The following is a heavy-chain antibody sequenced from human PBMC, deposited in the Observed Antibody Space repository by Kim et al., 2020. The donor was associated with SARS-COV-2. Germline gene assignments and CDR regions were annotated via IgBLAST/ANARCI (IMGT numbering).Heavy chain of an antibody. CDR2: K. V-gene: IGHV3-30*01. J-gene: IGHJ6*02. D-gene: IGHD1-26*01. Sequence: KSSADSGKGRFTISRDNSKNTLYLQMNSLGAEDTAVYYCAREIVSYYGMDVWGQGTTVTVSS. CDR3: AREIVSYYGMDV.